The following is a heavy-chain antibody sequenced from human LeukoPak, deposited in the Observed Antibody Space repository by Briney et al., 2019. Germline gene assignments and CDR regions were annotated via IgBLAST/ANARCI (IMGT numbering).Heavy chain of an antibody. D-gene: IGHD3-10*01. CDR3: ARELFDFDY. Sequence: GGSLRLSCAPSGFTFDNFAMTWVRQAPGKGLEWVSEITGSGGSTYYADSVKGRFTISKDNSKNTLYLQMNSLRAEDTAIYYCARELFDFDYWGQGTLVTVSS. J-gene: IGHJ4*02. CDR1: GFTFDNFA. CDR2: ITGSGGST. V-gene: IGHV3-23*01.